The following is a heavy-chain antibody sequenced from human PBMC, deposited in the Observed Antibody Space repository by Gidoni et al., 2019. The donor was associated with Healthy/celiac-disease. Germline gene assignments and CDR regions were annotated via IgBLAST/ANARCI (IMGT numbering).Heavy chain of an antibody. CDR1: GFTFSSYE. CDR3: ARDISGHDAFDI. V-gene: IGHV3-48*03. CDR2: ISSSGSTI. J-gene: IGHJ3*02. D-gene: IGHD1-20*01. Sequence: EVQLVASGGGLVQPGGSLSLSCAASGFTFSSYEMNWVRQAQGKGLEWVSYISSSGSTIYYADSVKGRFTISRDNAKNSLYLQMNSLRAEDTAVYYCARDISGHDAFDIWGQGTMVTVSS.